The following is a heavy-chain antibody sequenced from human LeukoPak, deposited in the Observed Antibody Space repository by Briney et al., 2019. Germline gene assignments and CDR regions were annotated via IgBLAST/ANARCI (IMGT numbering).Heavy chain of an antibody. V-gene: IGHV4-59*08. Sequence: PSETLSLTCTVSGGSISGRYWSWIRQPPGKGLDWIGYIHFGGGTNYNPSLKSRVTISGDTSKNQLSLKMTSVTAADTAVYYCARQRRAYYYYGMDVWGQGTTVTVSS. CDR2: IHFGGGT. J-gene: IGHJ6*02. CDR1: GGSISGRY. D-gene: IGHD3-10*01. CDR3: ARQRRAYYYYGMDV.